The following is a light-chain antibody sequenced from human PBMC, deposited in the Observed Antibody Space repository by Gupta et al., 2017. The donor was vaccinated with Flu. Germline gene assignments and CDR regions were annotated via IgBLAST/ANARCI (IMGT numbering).Light chain of an antibody. V-gene: IGLV2-11*01. Sequence: QSAPTQPRPVSGSPGRSVTISCTGPSNDVGGSNRVSWYQQRPGNAPKLILYDVTGRPSGVPDRFSGSKSGNTASLPISGLQADDDADYYCSSHAGRVTWVFGTGTTVTVL. J-gene: IGLJ1*01. CDR1: SNDVGGSNR. CDR2: DVT. CDR3: SSHAGRVTWV.